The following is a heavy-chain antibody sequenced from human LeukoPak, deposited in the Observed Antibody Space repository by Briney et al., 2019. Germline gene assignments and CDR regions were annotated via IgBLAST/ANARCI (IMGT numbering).Heavy chain of an antibody. J-gene: IGHJ5*02. V-gene: IGHV1-46*01. CDR3: ARDSYVDSEAVRWFDP. CDR1: GYTFTSYY. Sequence: ASVKVSCKASGYTFTSYYMHWVRQAPGQGLEWMGIINPSGGSTSYAQKFQGRVTMTRDMSTSTVYMELSSLRSEDTAVYYGARDSYVDSEAVRWFDPWGQGTLVTVSS. D-gene: IGHD4-17*01. CDR2: INPSGGST.